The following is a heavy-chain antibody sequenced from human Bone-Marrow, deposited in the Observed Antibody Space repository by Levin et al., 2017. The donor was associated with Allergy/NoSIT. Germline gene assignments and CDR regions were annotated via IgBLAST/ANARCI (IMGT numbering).Heavy chain of an antibody. CDR1: GFTVNNNY. CDR2: IYSGGST. D-gene: IGHD3-22*01. J-gene: IGHJ2*01. CDR3: ARSRGYYDSSGYHYYYFDL. Sequence: PSETLSLTCAVSGFTVNNNYMSWVRQAPGKGLEWVSIIYSGGSTYYADSVKGRFTISRDNSKDTLYLQMNSLRDEDTAVYYCARSRGYYDSSGYHYYYFDLWGRGTLLTVSS. V-gene: IGHV3-53*01.